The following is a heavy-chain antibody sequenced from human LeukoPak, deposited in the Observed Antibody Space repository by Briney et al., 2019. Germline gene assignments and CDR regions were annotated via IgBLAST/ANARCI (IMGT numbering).Heavy chain of an antibody. CDR2: VDYSADST. CDR1: GFTLSSYE. V-gene: IGHV3-23*01. D-gene: IGHD1-1*01. CDR3: AKLYWMDEDPYYYYMDV. J-gene: IGHJ6*03. Sequence: PGGSLRLSCTVSGFTLSSYEMSWIRQAPGKGLEWVSSVDYSADSTHYADSVKGRFTISRDNSKNTLYLQMNSLRAEDTAVYYCAKLYWMDEDPYYYYMDVWGKGTTVTISS.